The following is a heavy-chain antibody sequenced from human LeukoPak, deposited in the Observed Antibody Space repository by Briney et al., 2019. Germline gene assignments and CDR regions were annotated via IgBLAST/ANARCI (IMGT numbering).Heavy chain of an antibody. D-gene: IGHD5-18*01. J-gene: IGHJ4*02. CDR1: GFTFSIYW. Sequence: PGGSLRLSCAASGFTFSIYWMTWVRQAPGKGPEWVANIKEDGSEKNYVDSVKGRFTISRDNAKNSLYLQMNSLRAEDTAVYYCARDHHPFTAWGQGILVTVSS. V-gene: IGHV3-7*04. CDR3: ARDHHPFTA. CDR2: IKEDGSEK.